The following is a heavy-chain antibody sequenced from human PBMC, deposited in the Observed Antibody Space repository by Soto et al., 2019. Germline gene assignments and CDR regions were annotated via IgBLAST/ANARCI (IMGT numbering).Heavy chain of an antibody. CDR2: INHSGSN. CDR1: GGSLRGYY. V-gene: IGHV4-34*01. D-gene: IGHD6-6*01. Sequence: SETLSLTCTIYGGSLRGYYWSWISQPPGKGLEWIGEINHSGSNNYSPSLKRRVSISVDTSKDKFSLNLSSVTAADTAVYYCASGKTRTARPSLRYYYYGLDVWGQGTTVTVSS. J-gene: IGHJ6*02. CDR3: ASGKTRTARPSLRYYYYGLDV.